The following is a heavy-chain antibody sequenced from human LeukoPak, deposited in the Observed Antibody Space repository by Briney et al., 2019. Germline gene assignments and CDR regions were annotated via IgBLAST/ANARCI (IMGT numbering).Heavy chain of an antibody. CDR3: ARSIAAAGTLGY. CDR1: GYTFTGYY. V-gene: IGHV1-2*02. Sequence: GASVKVSRKASGYTFTGYYMHWVRQAPGQGLEWMGWISPNSGGTNYAQKFQGRVTMTRDTSISTAYMEPSRLRSDDTAVYYCARSIAAAGTLGYWGQGTLVTVSS. J-gene: IGHJ4*02. D-gene: IGHD6-13*01. CDR2: ISPNSGGT.